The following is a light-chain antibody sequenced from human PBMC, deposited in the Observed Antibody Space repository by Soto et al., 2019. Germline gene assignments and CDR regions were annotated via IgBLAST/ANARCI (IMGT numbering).Light chain of an antibody. J-gene: IGKJ2*01. CDR3: QQYGRSPLMYT. CDR2: GAS. CDR1: QSITSTF. V-gene: IGKV3-20*01. Sequence: EIVLTQSPGTLSLSPGERATLSCRASQSITSTFLAWYQQKPGQAPRLIIYGASSRATGIPDRFSGSGSERDFTLTISRREPEDFAVYFCQQYGRSPLMYTFGQGTKLEIK.